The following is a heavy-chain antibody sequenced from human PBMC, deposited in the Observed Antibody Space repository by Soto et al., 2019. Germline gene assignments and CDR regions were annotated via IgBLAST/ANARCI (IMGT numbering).Heavy chain of an antibody. J-gene: IGHJ4*02. D-gene: IGHD2-8*02. CDR3: ARDKITGLFDY. CDR2: INHSGIT. V-gene: IGHV4-34*01. CDR1: GGSFSGYY. Sequence: PSETLSLTCAVYGGSFSGYYWSWIRQPPGTGLEWIGEINHSGITNYNPSLKSRVTISVDRSKNQFSLKLTSVTAADTAVYYCARDKITGLFDYWGQGTLVTVSS.